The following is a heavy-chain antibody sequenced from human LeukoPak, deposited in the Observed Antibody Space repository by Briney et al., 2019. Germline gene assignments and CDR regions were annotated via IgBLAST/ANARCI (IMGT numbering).Heavy chain of an antibody. V-gene: IGHV4-34*01. CDR1: GGSFSGYY. Sequence: PSETLSLTCAVYGGSFSGYYWSWIRQPPGKGLEWIGEINQSGSTNYNPSLKSRVTILVDTSKNQFSLNLRSVTAADTAVYFCAVVEGPPHYYYYMDVWGKGTTVNVSS. CDR3: AVVEGPPHYYYYMDV. CDR2: INQSGST. J-gene: IGHJ6*03.